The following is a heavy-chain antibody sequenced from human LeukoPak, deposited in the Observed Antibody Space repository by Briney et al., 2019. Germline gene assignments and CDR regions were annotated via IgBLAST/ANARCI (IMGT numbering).Heavy chain of an antibody. Sequence: LGASVKVSCKASGYTFTGYYMHWVRQAPGQGLEWMGWINPNSGDTKFAQKSQGRVTMTRDTSISTAYMELSSLRSEDTAVYYCARVSVGATMLAYFDYWGQGTLVTVSS. J-gene: IGHJ4*02. V-gene: IGHV1-2*03. CDR2: INPNSGDT. CDR1: GYTFTGYY. D-gene: IGHD1-26*01. CDR3: ARVSVGATMLAYFDY.